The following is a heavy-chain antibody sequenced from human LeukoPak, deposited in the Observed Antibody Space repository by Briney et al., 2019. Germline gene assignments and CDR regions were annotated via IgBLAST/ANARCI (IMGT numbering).Heavy chain of an antibody. CDR3: ARGREQLASFDY. CDR2: IYYSGST. V-gene: IGHV4-59*01. CDR1: GGSISSYY. J-gene: IGHJ4*02. D-gene: IGHD6-6*01. Sequence: SSETLSPTCTVSGGSISSYYWSWIRQPPGKGLEWIGYIYYSGSTNYNPSLKSRVTISVDTSKNQFSLKLSSVTAADTAVYYCARGREQLASFDYWGQGNLVTVSS.